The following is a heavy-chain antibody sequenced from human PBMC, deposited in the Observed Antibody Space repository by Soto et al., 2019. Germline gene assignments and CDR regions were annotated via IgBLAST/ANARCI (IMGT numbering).Heavy chain of an antibody. CDR1: GGSISTGGYY. J-gene: IGHJ4*02. D-gene: IGHD4-17*01. Sequence: QVQLQESGPGLVKPSQTLSLTCTVSGGSISTGGYYWTWIRQHPGKGLEWIGYIYYSGSTYYNPSLKSGVTISVETFKNQFSLKLSSVTAADTAVYYCARGLSVTLFDKWGQGTLVTVSS. CDR3: ARGLSVTLFDK. V-gene: IGHV4-31*03. CDR2: IYYSGST.